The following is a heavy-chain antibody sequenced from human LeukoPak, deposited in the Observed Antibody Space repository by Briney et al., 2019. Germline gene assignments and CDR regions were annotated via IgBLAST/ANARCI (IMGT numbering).Heavy chain of an antibody. D-gene: IGHD3-22*01. Sequence: GGSLRLSCAASGFTFSSYSMNWVRQAPGKGLEWVSSISSSSSYIYYADSVKGRFTISRDNAKNSLYLQMNSLRAEDTAVYYCARDIGAPRGYYDSSGARYYFDYWGQGTLVTVSS. CDR3: ARDIGAPRGYYDSSGARYYFDY. CDR2: ISSSSSYI. J-gene: IGHJ4*02. CDR1: GFTFSSYS. V-gene: IGHV3-21*01.